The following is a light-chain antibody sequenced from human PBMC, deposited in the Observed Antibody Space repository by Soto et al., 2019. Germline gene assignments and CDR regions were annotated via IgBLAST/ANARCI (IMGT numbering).Light chain of an antibody. Sequence: EIVLTQSPATLSLSPGERATLSCRASQSVSRYLAWYQQKPGQTPRLLIYDASIRATGIPARFSGSGSGTDFTLTISSLEPEDFAVYYCQQRSNGYTFGQGTKPEIK. CDR2: DAS. CDR3: QQRSNGYT. CDR1: QSVSRY. V-gene: IGKV3-11*01. J-gene: IGKJ2*01.